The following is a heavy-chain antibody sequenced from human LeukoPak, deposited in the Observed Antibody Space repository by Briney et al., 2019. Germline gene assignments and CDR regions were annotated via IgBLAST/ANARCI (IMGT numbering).Heavy chain of an antibody. CDR1: GGSISSGDYY. CDR3: ARDLRTIFGVVTYPV. J-gene: IGHJ4*02. D-gene: IGHD3-3*01. V-gene: IGHV4-30-4*08. CDR2: IYYSGST. Sequence: SETLSLTCTVSGGSISSGDYYWSWIRQPPGKGLEWIGYIYYSGSTYYNPSLKSRVTISVDTSKNQFSLKLSSVTAADTAVYYCARDLRTIFGVVTYPVWGQGTLVTVSS.